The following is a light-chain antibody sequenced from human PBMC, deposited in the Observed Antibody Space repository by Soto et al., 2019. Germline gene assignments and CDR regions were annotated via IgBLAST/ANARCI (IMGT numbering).Light chain of an antibody. J-gene: IGKJ1*01. CDR3: QQYGSSRT. CDR1: QSVSSGY. CDR2: GAS. Sequence: EIVLTQSPGTLSLSPGEISTLSCRASQSVSSGYLAWYQQKPGQAPSLLIYGASSRATGIPDRFSGSGSGTDFTLTISRLEPEDFAVYYCQQYGSSRTFGQGTKVDIK. V-gene: IGKV3-20*01.